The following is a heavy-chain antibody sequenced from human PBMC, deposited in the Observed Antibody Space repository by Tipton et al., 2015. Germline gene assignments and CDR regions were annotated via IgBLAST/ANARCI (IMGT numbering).Heavy chain of an antibody. J-gene: IGHJ6*02. V-gene: IGHV3-23*01. CDR2: ISGRGSST. D-gene: IGHD4-17*01. Sequence: SLRLSCAASGFTFSSYAMSWVRQAPGKGLEWVSAISGRGSSTYYADSVKGRFTISRDNSKNRLYLQMNSLRTEDTAVYYCAKLDGDYLSGYYYGMDVWGQGTTVTVSS. CDR1: GFTFSSYA. CDR3: AKLDGDYLSGYYYGMDV.